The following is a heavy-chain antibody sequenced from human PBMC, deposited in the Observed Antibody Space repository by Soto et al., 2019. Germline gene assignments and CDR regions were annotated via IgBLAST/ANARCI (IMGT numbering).Heavy chain of an antibody. V-gene: IGHV3-48*02. D-gene: IGHD6-19*01. CDR3: TKSADSAGWGVDF. Sequence: PVGSLRLSCVASGFMFDSYAMNWVRQAPGKGLEWVSYISPGGDRIYYAESLKGRITISRDNARSSLSLQMNILSDEDTAVYYCTKSADSAGWGVDFWGQGTLVTVSS. CDR2: ISPGGDRI. J-gene: IGHJ4*02. CDR1: GFMFDSYA.